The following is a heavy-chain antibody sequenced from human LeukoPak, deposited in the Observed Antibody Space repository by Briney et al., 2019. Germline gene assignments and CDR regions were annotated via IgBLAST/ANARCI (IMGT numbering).Heavy chain of an antibody. CDR2: IASDTTYI. CDR3: ARDYYDSSASATFDY. V-gene: IGHV3-21*06. J-gene: IGHJ4*02. D-gene: IGHD3-22*01. CDR1: GFTFDTYT. Sequence: GGSLRLSCEASGFTFDTYTVNWVRQAPGKGLEWVSSIASDTTYIKYAASVKGRFTVSRGNAKNSVFLEMKSLRADDTAIYFCARDYYDSSASATFDYWGRGTLVTVSS.